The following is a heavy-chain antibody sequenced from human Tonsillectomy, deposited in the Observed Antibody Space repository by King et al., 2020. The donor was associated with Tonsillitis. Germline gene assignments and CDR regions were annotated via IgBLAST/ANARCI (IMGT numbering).Heavy chain of an antibody. V-gene: IGHV3-66*01. CDR3: ARVRSLVVDY. J-gene: IGHJ4*02. D-gene: IGHD2-15*01. Sequence: VQLVESGGGLVQPGGSLRLSCAASGFTISSNYMTWVRQAPGKGLDWVSVIYSGGSTYYADSVKGRFTISRDKSKNTLYLQMNSLRAEDTAVYYCARVRSLVVDYWGQGTLVTVSS. CDR1: GFTISSNY. CDR2: IYSGGST.